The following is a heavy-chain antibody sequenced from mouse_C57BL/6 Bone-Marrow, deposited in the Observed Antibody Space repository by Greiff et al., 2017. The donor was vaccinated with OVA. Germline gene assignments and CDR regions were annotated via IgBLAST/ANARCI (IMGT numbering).Heavy chain of an antibody. J-gene: IGHJ1*03. Sequence: QVQLQQPGAELVKPGASVKLSCKASGYTFTSYWMPWVKQRPGQGLEWIGEIDPSDSYTNYNQKFKGKATLTVDTSSSTAYMQLSSLTSEDSAVYYCARLWKGYYGSSYWYFYVWGTGTTVTVSS. CDR2: IDPSDSYT. D-gene: IGHD1-1*01. CDR3: ARLWKGYYGSSYWYFYV. CDR1: GYTFTSYW. V-gene: IGHV1-50*01.